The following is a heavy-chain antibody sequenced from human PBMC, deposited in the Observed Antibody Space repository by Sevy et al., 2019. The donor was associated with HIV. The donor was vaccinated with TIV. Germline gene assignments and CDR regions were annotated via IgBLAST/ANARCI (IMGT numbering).Heavy chain of an antibody. D-gene: IGHD3-22*01. Sequence: ASVKVSCKASGYTFTSYAMHWVRQAPGQRLEWIGWINAGNGNTKYSQKFQGRVTITRDTSASTAYMELSSLRSEDTAVYYCARLTDRNYYYYGMDVWGQGTTVTVSS. CDR1: GYTFTSYA. V-gene: IGHV1-3*01. CDR2: INAGNGNT. J-gene: IGHJ6*02. CDR3: ARLTDRNYYYYGMDV.